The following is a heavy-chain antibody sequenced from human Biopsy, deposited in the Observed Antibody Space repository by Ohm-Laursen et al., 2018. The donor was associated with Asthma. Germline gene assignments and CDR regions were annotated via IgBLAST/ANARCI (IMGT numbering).Heavy chain of an antibody. Sequence: SLRLSCAASGFTFSKNGMHWVRQAPGKGLEWAALIWNDGNKNYYADSVRGRFTISRDNSKNMLYLQMNSLRAEDTAVYYCARMITIFGVVSRGMDVWGQGTTVTVSS. CDR1: GFTFSKNG. J-gene: IGHJ6*02. CDR2: IWNDGNKN. V-gene: IGHV3-33*01. CDR3: ARMITIFGVVSRGMDV. D-gene: IGHD3-3*01.